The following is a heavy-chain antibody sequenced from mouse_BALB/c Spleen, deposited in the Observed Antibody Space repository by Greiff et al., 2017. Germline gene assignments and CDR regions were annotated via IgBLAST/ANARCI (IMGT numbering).Heavy chain of an antibody. CDR2: IDPENGDT. Sequence: VQLQQSGAELVRPGASVKLSCTASGFNIKDYYMHWVKQRPEQGLEWIGWIDPENGDTEYAPKFQGKATMTADTSSNTAYLQLSSLTSEDTAVYYCDAGPLITAVAYWGQGTLVTVSA. V-gene: IGHV14-4*02. J-gene: IGHJ3*01. CDR1: GFNIKDYY. CDR3: DAGPLITAVAY. D-gene: IGHD1-1*01.